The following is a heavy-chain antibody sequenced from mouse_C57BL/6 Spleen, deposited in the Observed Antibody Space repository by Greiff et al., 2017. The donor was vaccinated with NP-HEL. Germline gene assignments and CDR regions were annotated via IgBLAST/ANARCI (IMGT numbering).Heavy chain of an antibody. Sequence: QVQLQQSGAELMKPGASVKLSCKATGYTFTGYWIEWVKQRPGQGLEWIGEILPGSGSTNYNEKFKGKATFTADKSSNTAYMQLSSLTNEDSAVYYCARTGHSNYGGFAYWGQGTLVTVSA. CDR1: GYTFTGYW. CDR3: ARTGHSNYGGFAY. CDR2: ILPGSGST. V-gene: IGHV1-9*01. D-gene: IGHD2-5*01. J-gene: IGHJ3*01.